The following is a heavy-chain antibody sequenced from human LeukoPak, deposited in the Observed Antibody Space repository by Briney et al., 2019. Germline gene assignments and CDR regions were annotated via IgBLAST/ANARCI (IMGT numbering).Heavy chain of an antibody. CDR2: INHSGST. CDR3: ARGLLPDY. CDR1: GGSFSGYY. V-gene: IGHV4-34*01. J-gene: IGHJ4*02. D-gene: IGHD2-15*01. Sequence: SETLSLTCAVYGGSFSGYYWNWIRQPPGKGLEWIGEINHSGSTNYNPSLKSRVTISVDTSKNQFSLKLSSVTAADTAVYYCARGLLPDYWGQGTLVTVSS.